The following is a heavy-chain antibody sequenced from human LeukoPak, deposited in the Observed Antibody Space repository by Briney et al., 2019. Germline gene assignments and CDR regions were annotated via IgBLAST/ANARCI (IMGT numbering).Heavy chain of an antibody. CDR2: ISAYNGNT. J-gene: IGHJ3*02. CDR3: ARGLRRWDPIVVVPAAMTPSHHAFDI. CDR1: GYTFTSYG. D-gene: IGHD2-2*01. V-gene: IGHV1-18*01. Sequence: ASVKVSCKASGYTFTSYGISWVRQAPGQGLEWMGWISAYNGNTNYAQKLQGRVTMTTDTSTSTAYMELRSLRSDDTAVYYCARGLRRWDPIVVVPAAMTPSHHAFDIWGQGTMVTVSS.